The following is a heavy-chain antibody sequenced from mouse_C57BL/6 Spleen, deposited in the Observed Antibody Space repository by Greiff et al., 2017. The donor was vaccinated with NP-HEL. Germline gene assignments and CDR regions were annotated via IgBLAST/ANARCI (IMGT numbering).Heavy chain of an antibody. J-gene: IGHJ2*01. CDR2: IDPSDSYT. Sequence: VQLQQPGAELVMPGASVKLSCKASGYTFTSYWMHWVKQRPGQGLEWIGEIDPSDSYTNYNQKFKGKSTLTVDKSSSTAYMQLSSLTSEDSAVYYCARVYGSSTDYWGQGTTLTVSS. D-gene: IGHD1-1*01. CDR3: ARVYGSSTDY. V-gene: IGHV1-69*01. CDR1: GYTFTSYW.